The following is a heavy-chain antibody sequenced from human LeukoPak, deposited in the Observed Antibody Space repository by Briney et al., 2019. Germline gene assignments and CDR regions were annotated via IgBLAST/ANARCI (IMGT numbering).Heavy chain of an antibody. J-gene: IGHJ3*02. CDR1: GGSISSYY. Sequence: PSETLSLTCTVSGGSISSYYWSWIRQPPGKGLEWIGYIYYTGDTTYNPSLKSRVTMSVDTSKNQFSLRLNSVTATDTAAYYCARGPGSGSYWAFDIWGQGTVVTVSS. D-gene: IGHD3-10*01. V-gene: IGHV4-59*01. CDR2: IYYTGDT. CDR3: ARGPGSGSYWAFDI.